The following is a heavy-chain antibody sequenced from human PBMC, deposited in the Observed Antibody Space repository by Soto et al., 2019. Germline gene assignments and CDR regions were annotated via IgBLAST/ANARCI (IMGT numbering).Heavy chain of an antibody. CDR1: GFTFSSYA. J-gene: IGHJ4*02. CDR3: ARYVDTAIVFDY. CDR2: ISGSGGST. V-gene: IGHV3-23*01. D-gene: IGHD5-18*01. Sequence: EVQLLESGGGLVQPGGSLRLSCAASGFTFSSYAMSWVRQAPGKGLEWVSAISGSGGSTYYADSVKGRFTISRDNSKNALYLQMNSLRAEDTAVYYCARYVDTAIVFDYWGQGTLVTVSS.